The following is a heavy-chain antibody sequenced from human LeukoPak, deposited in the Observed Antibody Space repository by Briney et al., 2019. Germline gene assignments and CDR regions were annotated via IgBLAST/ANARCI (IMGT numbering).Heavy chain of an antibody. D-gene: IGHD6-6*01. CDR2: ISSSSSTI. J-gene: IGHJ4*02. V-gene: IGHV3-48*04. Sequence: PGGSLRLSCAASGFTFSSYSMNWVRQAPGKGLEWVSYISSSSSTIYYADSVKGRFTISRDNAKNSLYLQMNSLRAEDTAVYYCARTSSSSPDYWGQGTLVTVSS. CDR3: ARTSSSSPDY. CDR1: GFTFSSYS.